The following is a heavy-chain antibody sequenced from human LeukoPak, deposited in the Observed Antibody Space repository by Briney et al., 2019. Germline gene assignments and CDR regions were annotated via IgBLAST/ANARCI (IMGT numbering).Heavy chain of an antibody. J-gene: IGHJ6*02. Sequence: PSETLSLTCTASGGSISSYYWSWIRQPPGKGLEWIGYIYYSGSTNCNPSLKSRVTISVDTSKNQFSLKLSSVTAADTAVYYCARHWMAGITIFGVVKPYYYYGMDVWGQGTTVTVSS. CDR3: ARHWMAGITIFGVVKPYYYYGMDV. D-gene: IGHD3-3*01. V-gene: IGHV4-59*08. CDR1: GGSISSYY. CDR2: IYYSGST.